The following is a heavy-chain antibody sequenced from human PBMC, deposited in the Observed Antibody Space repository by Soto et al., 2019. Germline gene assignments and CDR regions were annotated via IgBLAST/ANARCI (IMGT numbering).Heavy chain of an antibody. CDR3: ARDATYGSGGGPDGYFDL. Sequence: EVQLVESGGGLVQPGGSLRLSCAASGFTFSPYDMHWVRQVTGKGLEWVSAIGTTGDTYYPASVKGRFTISREDAKSTLYLQMNSLRAGDTAVYYCARDATYGSGGGPDGYFDLWGRGTLVTVSS. V-gene: IGHV3-13*04. CDR1: GFTFSPYD. J-gene: IGHJ2*01. D-gene: IGHD3-10*01. CDR2: IGTTGDT.